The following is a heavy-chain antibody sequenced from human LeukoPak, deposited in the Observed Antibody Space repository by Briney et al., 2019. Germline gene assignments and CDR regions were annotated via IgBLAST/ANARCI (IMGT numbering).Heavy chain of an antibody. CDR1: GSTFSSYA. J-gene: IGHJ3*02. CDR2: ISGSGGST. Sequence: GGSLRLSCAASGSTFSSYAMSWVRQAPGKGLEWVSAISGSGGSTYYADSAKGRFTISRDNSKNTLYLQMNSLRAEDTAVYYCAKVGYCSSTSCSQWAFDIWGQGTMVTVSS. V-gene: IGHV3-23*01. CDR3: AKVGYCSSTSCSQWAFDI. D-gene: IGHD2-2*03.